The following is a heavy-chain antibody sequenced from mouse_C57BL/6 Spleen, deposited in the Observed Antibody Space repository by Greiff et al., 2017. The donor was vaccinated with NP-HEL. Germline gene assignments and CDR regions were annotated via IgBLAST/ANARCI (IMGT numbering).Heavy chain of an antibody. Sequence: VQLQESGAELARPGASVKLSCKASGYTFTSYGISWVKQRTGQGLEWIGEIYPRSGNTYYNEKFKGKATLTADKSSSTAYMELRSLTSEDSAVYFCARPSSGHAFAYWGQGTLVTVSA. CDR3: ARPSSGHAFAY. D-gene: IGHD3-2*02. J-gene: IGHJ3*01. CDR1: GYTFTSYG. V-gene: IGHV1-81*01. CDR2: IYPRSGNT.